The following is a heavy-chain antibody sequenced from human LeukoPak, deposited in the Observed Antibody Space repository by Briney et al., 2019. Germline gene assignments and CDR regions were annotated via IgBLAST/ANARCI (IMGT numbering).Heavy chain of an antibody. CDR2: ISAYNGNT. CDR1: GYTFTSYG. D-gene: IGHD3-9*01. CDR3: ARVSVGYYDILTDSLYYGMDV. J-gene: IGHJ6*02. Sequence: GASVKVSCKASGYTFTSYGISWVRQAPGQGLEWMGWISAYNGNTNYAQKLQGRVTMTTDTSTSTAYMELRSLRSDDTAVYYCARVSVGYYDILTDSLYYGMDVWGQGTTVTVSS. V-gene: IGHV1-18*01.